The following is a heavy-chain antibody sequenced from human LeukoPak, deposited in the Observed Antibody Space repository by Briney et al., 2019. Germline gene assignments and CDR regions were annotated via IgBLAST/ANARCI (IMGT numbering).Heavy chain of an antibody. D-gene: IGHD6-13*01. J-gene: IGHJ3*02. CDR3: ARDSGGPYSSSWYEAFDI. CDR2: INPNSGGT. CDR1: GYTFTGYY. Sequence: ASVKVSCKASGYTFTGYYMHWVRQAPGQGLEWMGWINPNSGGTNYAQKFQGRVTMTRDTSISTAYMELSRLRSDDTAVYYCARDSGGPYSSSWYEAFDIWGQGTMVTVSS. V-gene: IGHV1-2*02.